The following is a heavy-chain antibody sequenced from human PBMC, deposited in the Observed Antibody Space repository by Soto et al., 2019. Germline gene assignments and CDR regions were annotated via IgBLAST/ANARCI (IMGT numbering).Heavy chain of an antibody. Sequence: GASVKVSCKASGGTFSSYAISWVRQAPGQGLEWMGGIIPIFGTANYAQKFQGRVTITADESTSTAYMELSSLRSEDTAVYYCARGGYSYGYTTYYYYGMDVWGQGTTVTVSS. J-gene: IGHJ6*02. V-gene: IGHV1-69*13. CDR3: ARGGYSYGYTTYYYYGMDV. D-gene: IGHD5-18*01. CDR1: GGTFSSYA. CDR2: IIPIFGTA.